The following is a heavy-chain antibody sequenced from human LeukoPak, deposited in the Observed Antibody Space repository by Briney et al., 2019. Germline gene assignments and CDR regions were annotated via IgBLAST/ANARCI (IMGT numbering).Heavy chain of an antibody. CDR1: GGSISSSSYY. J-gene: IGHJ4*02. D-gene: IGHD2-2*01. Sequence: NPSETLSLTCTVSGGSISSSSYYWGWIRQPPGKGLEWIGSIYYSGSTYYNLSLKSRVTISVDTSKNQFSLKLSSVTTADTAVYYCARFTSTSPFDYWGQGTLVTVSS. V-gene: IGHV4-39*01. CDR2: IYYSGST. CDR3: ARFTSTSPFDY.